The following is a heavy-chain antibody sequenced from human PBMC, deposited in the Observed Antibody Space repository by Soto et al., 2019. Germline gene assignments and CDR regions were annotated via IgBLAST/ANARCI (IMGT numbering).Heavy chain of an antibody. D-gene: IGHD5-12*01. V-gene: IGHV1-18*01. CDR3: ARDREAIVATGIDY. J-gene: IGHJ4*02. Sequence: ASVKVSCKASGYTFTSYGISWVRQAPGQGLEWMGWISAYNGNTNYAQKLQGRVTMTTDTSTSTAYMELRSLRSDDTAVYYCARDREAIVATGIDYWGQGTLVTVSS. CDR2: ISAYNGNT. CDR1: GYTFTSYG.